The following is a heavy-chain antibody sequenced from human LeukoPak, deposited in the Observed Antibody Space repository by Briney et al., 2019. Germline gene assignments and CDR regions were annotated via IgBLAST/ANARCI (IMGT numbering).Heavy chain of an antibody. Sequence: ASVKVSCKASGYTFTSYAMHWVRQAPGQRLEWMGWINAGNGNTKYSQEFQGRVTITRDASASTAYMELSSLRSEDTAVYYCARAYSSSWSHYYYYMDVWGKGTTVTVSS. V-gene: IGHV1-3*03. CDR1: GYTFTSYA. J-gene: IGHJ6*03. CDR3: ARAYSSSWSHYYYYMDV. CDR2: INAGNGNT. D-gene: IGHD6-13*01.